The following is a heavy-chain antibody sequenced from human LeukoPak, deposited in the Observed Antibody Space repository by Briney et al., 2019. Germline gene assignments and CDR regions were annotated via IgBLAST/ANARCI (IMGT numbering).Heavy chain of an antibody. D-gene: IGHD6-19*01. J-gene: IGHJ4*02. CDR2: IYYSGST. CDR1: GGSISSSSYY. Sequence: SETLSLTCTVSGGSISSSSYYWGRIRQPPGKGLEWIGSIYYSGSTYYNPSLKSRVTISVDTSKNQFSLKLSSVTAADTAVYYCARLYSSSGSQYYFDYWGQGTLVTVSS. V-gene: IGHV4-39*01. CDR3: ARLYSSSGSQYYFDY.